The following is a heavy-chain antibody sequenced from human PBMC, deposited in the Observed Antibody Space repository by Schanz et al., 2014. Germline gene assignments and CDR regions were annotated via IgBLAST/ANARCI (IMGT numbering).Heavy chain of an antibody. J-gene: IGHJ4*02. CDR1: GFTLSSYA. V-gene: IGHV3-30-3*01. D-gene: IGHD3-9*01. Sequence: VQLVESGGGFVQPGRSLRLSCAAYGFTLSSYAMHWVRQAPGKGLEWVAVISYDGSNKYYADSVKGRFTISRDNSKNTLYLQMNTLRAEDTAVYYCARDSRPNYDFLTAYYSIDYWGQGTLVTVSS. CDR2: ISYDGSNK. CDR3: ARDSRPNYDFLTAYYSIDY.